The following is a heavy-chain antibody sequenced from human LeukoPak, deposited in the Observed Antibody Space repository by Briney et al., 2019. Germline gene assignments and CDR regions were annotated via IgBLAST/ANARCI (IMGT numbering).Heavy chain of an antibody. CDR2: IKSQTDGGTT. V-gene: IGHV3-15*01. D-gene: IGHD2-2*01. Sequence: GGSLRLSCAASGFTFSNAWMSWVRQAPGKGLEWVCRIKSQTDGGTTEYATPVKGRFTISRDDPKNTVSLQMNSLKPEDTGVYYCTTYPAFDSWGQGTLVTVSS. CDR3: TTYPAFDS. CDR1: GFTFSNAW. J-gene: IGHJ4*02.